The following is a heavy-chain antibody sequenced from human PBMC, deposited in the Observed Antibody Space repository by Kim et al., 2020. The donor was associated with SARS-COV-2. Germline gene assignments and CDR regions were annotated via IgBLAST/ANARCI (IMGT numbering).Heavy chain of an antibody. D-gene: IGHD2-15*01. J-gene: IGHJ5*02. CDR3: VKGGIYFSGGGCYWFDP. Sequence: GGSLRLSCAASGFTSSNYAMSWVRQAPGKGLECVSSVSGSGGSTYYTDSVKGRFTISRDNSKNTLYVQMNSLRAEDTAVYYCVKGGIYFSGGGCYWFDPWGQGTLVTVSS. CDR1: GFTSSNYA. V-gene: IGHV3-23*01. CDR2: VSGSGGST.